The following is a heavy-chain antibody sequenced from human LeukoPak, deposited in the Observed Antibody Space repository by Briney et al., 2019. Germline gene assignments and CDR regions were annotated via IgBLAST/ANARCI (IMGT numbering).Heavy chain of an antibody. CDR1: GGSFSGYY. CDR2: INHSGST. Sequence: SETLSLTCAVYGGSFSGYYWSWIRQPPGKGLEWIGEINHSGSTNYNPSLKSRVTISVDTSKNQFSLKLSSVTAADTAVYYCARRERYYYDSSGYSPYWGQGTLVTVSS. CDR3: ARRERYYYDSSGYSPY. V-gene: IGHV4-34*01. D-gene: IGHD3-22*01. J-gene: IGHJ4*02.